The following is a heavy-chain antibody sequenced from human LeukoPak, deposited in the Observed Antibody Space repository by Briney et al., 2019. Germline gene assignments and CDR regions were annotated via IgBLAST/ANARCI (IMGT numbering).Heavy chain of an antibody. CDR1: GFTFDDYA. CDR3: ARVYLSQQLVPGLDY. CDR2: ISWNSGSI. V-gene: IGHV3-9*03. Sequence: PGGSLRLSCAASGFTFDDYAMHWVRQAPGKGLEWVSGISWNSGSIGYADSVKGRFTISRDNAKNSLYLQMNSLRAEDMALYYCARVYLSQQLVPGLDYWGQGTLVTVST. J-gene: IGHJ4*02. D-gene: IGHD6-13*01.